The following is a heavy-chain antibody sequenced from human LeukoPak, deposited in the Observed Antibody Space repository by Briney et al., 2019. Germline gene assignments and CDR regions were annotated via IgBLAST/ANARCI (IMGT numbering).Heavy chain of an antibody. Sequence: SETLSLTCAVYGGSFSGYYWTWIRQPPGKGLEWIGDIIHSGSTNYNPSLKSRVTISIDTSKNQFSLKLSSLTAADTAVYYCARDKSEGLPDYWGQGTLVTVSS. CDR3: ARDKSEGLPDY. D-gene: IGHD4-11*01. CDR2: IIHSGST. V-gene: IGHV4-34*12. CDR1: GGSFSGYY. J-gene: IGHJ4*02.